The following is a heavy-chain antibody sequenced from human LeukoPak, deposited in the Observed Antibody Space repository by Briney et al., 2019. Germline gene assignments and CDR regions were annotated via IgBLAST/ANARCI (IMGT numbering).Heavy chain of an antibody. J-gene: IGHJ4*02. V-gene: IGHV3-11*05. CDR2: ITGSSDNR. CDR1: GFTFGDYA. D-gene: IGHD1-7*01. Sequence: GRSLRLSCTASGFTFGDYAMSWFRQAPGKGLEWVSYITGSSDNRNYADSVKGRFTISRDNARNSLYLQVNSLRVEDTAVYYCARDNYHGALDYWGQGTLVTVSS. CDR3: ARDNYHGALDY.